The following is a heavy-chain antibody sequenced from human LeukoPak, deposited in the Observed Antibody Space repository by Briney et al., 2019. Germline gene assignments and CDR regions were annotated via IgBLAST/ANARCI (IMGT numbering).Heavy chain of an antibody. J-gene: IGHJ5*02. CDR1: GGSISSSNW. CDR3: ASFSSSWYPRFDP. V-gene: IGHV4-4*02. D-gene: IGHD6-13*01. CDR2: IYHSGST. Sequence: TPSGTLSLTCAVSGGSISSSNWWSWVRQSPGKGLEWIGEIYHSGSTNYNPSLKSRVTISVDTSKNQFSLKLSSVTAADTAVYYCASFSSSWYPRFDPWGQGTLVTVSS.